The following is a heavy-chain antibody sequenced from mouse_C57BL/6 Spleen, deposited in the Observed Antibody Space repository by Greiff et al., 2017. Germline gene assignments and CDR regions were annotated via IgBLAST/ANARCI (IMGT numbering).Heavy chain of an antibody. CDR1: GYTFTSYW. CDR3: AITGTGGYYFGY. J-gene: IGHJ2*01. V-gene: IGHV1-74*01. D-gene: IGHD4-1*01. Sequence: QVQLQQPGAELVKPGASVKVSCKASGYTFTSYWMHWVKQRPGPGLEWIGRIHPSDSDTNYNQKFKGKATSTVDKSSSPAYVQLSSLTSEDSAVYYCAITGTGGYYFGYWGQGTTLTGAS. CDR2: IHPSDSDT.